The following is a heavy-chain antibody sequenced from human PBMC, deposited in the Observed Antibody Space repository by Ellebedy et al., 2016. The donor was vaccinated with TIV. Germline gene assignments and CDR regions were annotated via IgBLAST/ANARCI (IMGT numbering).Heavy chain of an antibody. D-gene: IGHD3-9*01. V-gene: IGHV4-61*01. CDR1: GGSVSSGSHF. Sequence: PGGSLRLSCTVSGGSVSSGSHFWNWIRQPPGTGLEWIGYIYKSGTTNYNPSLKSRVTMSVDMSKNQFSLSVTSVTAADTAVYYCAREGYDILTGYNSGMDVWGQGTTVTVSS. CDR2: IYKSGTT. J-gene: IGHJ6*02. CDR3: AREGYDILTGYNSGMDV.